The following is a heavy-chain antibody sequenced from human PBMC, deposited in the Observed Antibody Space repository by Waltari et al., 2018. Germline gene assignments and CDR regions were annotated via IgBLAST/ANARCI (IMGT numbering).Heavy chain of an antibody. CDR1: GSIFTYYD. D-gene: IGHD3-3*01. Sequence: QVQLVQSGPEVQQPGASVKVSCEASGSIFTYYDITWVRQAPGQGFEWMGWMNPNSGNTGYAQKFQGRVTMTMNTPTSRAYIELRDLRSDDTAVYYCTRRREFFGPDYWGQGSLVTVSA. CDR2: MNPNSGNT. J-gene: IGHJ4*02. V-gene: IGHV1-8*01. CDR3: TRRREFFGPDY.